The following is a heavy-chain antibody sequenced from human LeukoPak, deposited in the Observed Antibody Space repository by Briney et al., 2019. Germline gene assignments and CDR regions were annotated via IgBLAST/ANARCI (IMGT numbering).Heavy chain of an antibody. V-gene: IGHV3-30*04. D-gene: IGHD6-19*01. CDR1: GFTFCSYA. CDR3: ARALIRAVAGMNYYYYMDV. J-gene: IGHJ6*03. CDR2: ISYDGSNK. Sequence: GGSLRLSCAASGFTFCSYAMHWVRQATGKGLEWVAVISYDGSNKYYADFVKGRFTISRDNSKNTLYLQMNSLRAEDMAVYYCARALIRAVAGMNYYYYMDVWGKGTTVTVSS.